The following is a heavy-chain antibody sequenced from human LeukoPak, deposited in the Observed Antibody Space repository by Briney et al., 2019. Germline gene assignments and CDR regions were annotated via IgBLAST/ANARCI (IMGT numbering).Heavy chain of an antibody. J-gene: IGHJ4*02. CDR1: GFTVSSNY. CDR3: AKVIRVWGSYRYPCLDY. Sequence: GGSLRLSCAASGFTVSSNYMSWVRQAPGKGLEWVAVISYDGDNKYYADSVNGRFTISRDNSKNTLSLQMDSLRAEDTAVYYCAKVIRVWGSYRYPCLDYWGQGTLVTVSA. D-gene: IGHD3-16*02. V-gene: IGHV3-30*18. CDR2: ISYDGDNK.